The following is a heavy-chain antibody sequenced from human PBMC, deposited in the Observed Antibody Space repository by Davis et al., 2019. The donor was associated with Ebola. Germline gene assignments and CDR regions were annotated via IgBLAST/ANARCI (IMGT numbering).Heavy chain of an antibody. V-gene: IGHV2-5*02. CDR3: AHRRIAVAGKGFDY. J-gene: IGHJ4*02. CDR2: IYWDNDR. Sequence: SGPTLVKPTQTLTLTCTFSGFSLRTSGVGVGWIRQPPGKALEWLALIYWDNDRRYSPSLKSRLTITKDTSKNQVVLTMTNVDPVDTGTYYCAHRRIAVAGKGFDYWGQGTLVTVSS. CDR1: GFSLRTSGVG. D-gene: IGHD6-19*01.